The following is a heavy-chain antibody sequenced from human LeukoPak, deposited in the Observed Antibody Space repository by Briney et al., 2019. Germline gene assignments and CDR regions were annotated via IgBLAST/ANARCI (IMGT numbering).Heavy chain of an antibody. D-gene: IGHD6-19*01. V-gene: IGHV3-30*10. CDR1: GFSLTNYA. Sequence: PGKSLRLSCVASGFSLTNYAVHWVRQAPGRGLEWVTVISYDESDIYYRDSVKGRFTISRDTSKNTLYLQMNSLRPEDTAVYYCARGPIAVPPSYMDVWGKGTTVTVSS. CDR2: ISYDESDI. J-gene: IGHJ6*03. CDR3: ARGPIAVPPSYMDV.